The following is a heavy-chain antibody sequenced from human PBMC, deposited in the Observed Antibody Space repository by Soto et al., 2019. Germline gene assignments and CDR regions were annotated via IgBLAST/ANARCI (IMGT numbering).Heavy chain of an antibody. J-gene: IGHJ4*02. CDR1: GFSFSSFA. CDR3: ARENSVQAWLHHFDH. Sequence: GSLSLSCEASGFSFSSFAMNWVRQAPGRGLEWVSYISDDGASIYYADSLKGRFTVSRDNAKNSLSLQMNNLRAEDTAVYYCARENSVQAWLHHFDHWGRGTLVTVSS. V-gene: IGHV3-48*03. D-gene: IGHD5-18*01. CDR2: ISDDGASI.